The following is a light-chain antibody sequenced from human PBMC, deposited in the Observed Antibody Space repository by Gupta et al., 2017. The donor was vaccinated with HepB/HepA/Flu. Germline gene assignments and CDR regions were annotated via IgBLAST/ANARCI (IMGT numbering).Light chain of an antibody. J-gene: IGLJ2*01. CDR3: CSYAGSRKV. CDR1: SSDVGSYNL. CDR2: EVS. Sequence: QSALTQPASVSGSHGQSITLSCTGTSSDVGSYNLVSWYQQHPGKAPKLMIYEVSKRPSGVSNRFSGSKSGNTASLTISGLQAEDEADYYCCSYAGSRKVFGGGTKLTVL. V-gene: IGLV2-23*02.